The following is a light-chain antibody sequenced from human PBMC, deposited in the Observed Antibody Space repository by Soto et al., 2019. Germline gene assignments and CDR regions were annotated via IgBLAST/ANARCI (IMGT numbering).Light chain of an antibody. Sequence: QSALNQPASVSGSPGQSITISCTGTSSDVGGYHYVSWYQQYPGKAPKLMIYEVSNRPSGVSNRFSGSKSGNTASLTISGLQAEDEADYYCSSYTSSSTYVFGTGTKVTV. V-gene: IGLV2-14*01. CDR1: SSDVGGYHY. CDR2: EVS. CDR3: SSYTSSSTYV. J-gene: IGLJ1*01.